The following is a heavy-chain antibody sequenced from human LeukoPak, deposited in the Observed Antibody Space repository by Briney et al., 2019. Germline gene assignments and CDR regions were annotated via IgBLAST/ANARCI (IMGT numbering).Heavy chain of an antibody. CDR2: VSYDGSNK. CDR1: GFTFSSYG. Sequence: GSLRLSCAASGFTFSSYGMHWVRQAPGKGLEWVAVVSYDGSNKYYADSVKGRFTISRDNSKNTLYLQMNSLRAEDTAVYYCAKDRSGYYLGAFDIWGQGTMVTVSS. V-gene: IGHV3-30*18. J-gene: IGHJ3*02. D-gene: IGHD3-22*01. CDR3: AKDRSGYYLGAFDI.